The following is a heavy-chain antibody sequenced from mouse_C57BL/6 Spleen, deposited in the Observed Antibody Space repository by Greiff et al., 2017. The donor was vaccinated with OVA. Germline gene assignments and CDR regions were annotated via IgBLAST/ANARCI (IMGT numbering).Heavy chain of an antibody. V-gene: IGHV1-63*01. CDR2: IYPGGGYT. J-gene: IGHJ4*01. CDR3: AREGYYGSSSHYAMDY. Sequence: QVQLQQSGAELVRPGTSVKMSCKASGYTFTNYWIGWAKQRPGHGLEWIGDIYPGGGYTNYNEKFKGKATLTADKSSSTAYMQFSSLTSEDSAIYYCAREGYYGSSSHYAMDYWGQGTSVTVSS. CDR1: GYTFTNYW. D-gene: IGHD1-1*01.